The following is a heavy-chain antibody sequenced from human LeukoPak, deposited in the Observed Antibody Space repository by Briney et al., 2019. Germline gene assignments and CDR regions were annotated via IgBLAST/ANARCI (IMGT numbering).Heavy chain of an antibody. V-gene: IGHV3-30*02. D-gene: IGHD3-22*01. CDR1: GFTFSSYG. Sequence: GGSLRLSCAASGFTFSSYGMHWVRQAPGKGLAWVAFIRYDGSNKYYADSVKGRFTISRDNSKNTLYLQMNSLRAEDTAVYYCAKDTYYYDSSGYSGYWGQGTLVTVSS. CDR3: AKDTYYYDSSGYSGY. J-gene: IGHJ4*02. CDR2: IRYDGSNK.